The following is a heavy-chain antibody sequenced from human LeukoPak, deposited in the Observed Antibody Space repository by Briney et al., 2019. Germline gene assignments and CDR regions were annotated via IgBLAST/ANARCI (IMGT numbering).Heavy chain of an antibody. CDR1: GFTFSSYG. CDR3: AIGSLAGYFDWNHYFDY. J-gene: IGHJ4*02. D-gene: IGHD3-9*01. Sequence: GGSLRLSCAASGFTFSSYGMHWVRQAPGKGLEWVAVIWFDGSNKYYADSVRGRFTISRDNSKNTLYLQMNSLRAEDTAVYYCAIGSLAGYFDWNHYFDYWGQGTLVTVSS. CDR2: IWFDGSNK. V-gene: IGHV3-33*01.